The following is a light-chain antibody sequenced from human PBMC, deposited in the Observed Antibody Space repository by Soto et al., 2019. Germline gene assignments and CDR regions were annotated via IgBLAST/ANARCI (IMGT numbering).Light chain of an antibody. CDR1: QSVSSSY. CDR3: QQXXXSYT. Sequence: EIVLTQSPGTLSLSPGERATLSCRASQSVSSSYLAWYQQKPGQAPRLLIYGASSRATGIPDRFSGSGSGTDFTLTXXXXXXEDFAVYYCQQXXXSYTFGQG. V-gene: IGKV3-20*01. J-gene: IGKJ2*01. CDR2: GAS.